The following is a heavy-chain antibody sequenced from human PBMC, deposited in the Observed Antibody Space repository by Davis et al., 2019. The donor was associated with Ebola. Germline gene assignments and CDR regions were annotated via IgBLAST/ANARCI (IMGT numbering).Heavy chain of an antibody. CDR2: IYHSGGT. Sequence: MPSETLSLTCAVSGGSTSSSNWWSWVRQPPGKGLEWIGEIYHSGGTNYNPSLKSPVTISVDKSKNQFSLKLSSVTAADTAVYYCAGPPRYSYGSRAFDIWGQGTMVTVSS. CDR3: AGPPRYSYGSRAFDI. V-gene: IGHV4-4*02. CDR1: GGSTSSSNW. D-gene: IGHD5-18*01. J-gene: IGHJ3*02.